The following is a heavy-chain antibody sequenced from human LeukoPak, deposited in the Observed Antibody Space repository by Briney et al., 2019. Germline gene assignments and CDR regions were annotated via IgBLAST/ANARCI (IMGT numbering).Heavy chain of an antibody. CDR3: ARGLGVWGSYRLDYFDY. J-gene: IGHJ4*02. Sequence: SETLSLTCAVYGGSFSGYYWSWIRQPPGKGLEWIGEINHSGSTNYNPSLKSRVTISVDTSKNQFSLKLSSVTAADTAVYYCARGLGVWGSYRLDYFDYWGQGTLVTVSS. CDR1: GGSFSGYY. CDR2: INHSGST. D-gene: IGHD3-16*02. V-gene: IGHV4-34*01.